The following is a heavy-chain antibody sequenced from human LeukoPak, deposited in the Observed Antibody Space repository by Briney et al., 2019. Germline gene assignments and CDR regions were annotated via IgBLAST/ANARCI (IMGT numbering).Heavy chain of an antibody. CDR1: GFTFSSYG. CDR2: IWYDGSNK. D-gene: IGHD3-3*01. Sequence: QPGRSLRLSCAASGFTFSSYGMHWVRQAPGKGLEWVAVIWYDGSNKYYADSVKGRFTISRDNSKNTLYLQMNSLRVEDTAVYYCARDQRITIFGVVTNNWFDPWGQGTLVTVSS. V-gene: IGHV3-33*01. J-gene: IGHJ5*02. CDR3: ARDQRITIFGVVTNNWFDP.